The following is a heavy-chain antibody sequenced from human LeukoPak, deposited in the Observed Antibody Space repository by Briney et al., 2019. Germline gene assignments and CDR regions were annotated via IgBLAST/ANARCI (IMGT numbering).Heavy chain of an antibody. D-gene: IGHD3-10*01. Sequence: SETLSLTCTVSGGSISSYYWSWIRQPPGKGLEWIGYIYYRGSTNYNPPLKSRVTISVDTSKNQFSLKLSSVTAADTAVYYCARSYGSGSYYKDVYYYYYMDVWGKGTTVTVSS. J-gene: IGHJ6*03. CDR1: GGSISSYY. CDR2: IYYRGST. CDR3: ARSYGSGSYYKDVYYYYYMDV. V-gene: IGHV4-59*01.